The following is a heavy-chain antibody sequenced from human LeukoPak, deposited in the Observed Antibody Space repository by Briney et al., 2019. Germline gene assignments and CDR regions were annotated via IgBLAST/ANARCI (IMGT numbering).Heavy chain of an antibody. D-gene: IGHD6-13*01. J-gene: IGHJ4*02. CDR3: ARSLPYGTTWYGRSDF. V-gene: IGHV3-30*03. Sequence: GGPLTLSCAPSGFPFRNYVIHWVPHAPGKGLEWVAVTSSDGNVKLYVDSVKGRFTISRDNAMNSLYLQMNSLRAEDTAIYYCARSLPYGTTWYGRSDFWGQGTLVTVSS. CDR1: GFPFRNYV. CDR2: TSSDGNVK.